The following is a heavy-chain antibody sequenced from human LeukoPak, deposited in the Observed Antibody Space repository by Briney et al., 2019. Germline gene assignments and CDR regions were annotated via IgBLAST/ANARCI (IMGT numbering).Heavy chain of an antibody. Sequence: GASVKVSCKASGYTFTGYYMHWVRQAPGQGLEWMGWINPNSGGTNYAQKFQGRVTMTRDTSISTAYMELSRLRSDDTAVYYCARLGLPSWSMRGYFDYWGQGTLVTVSS. J-gene: IGHJ4*02. CDR2: INPNSGGT. CDR1: GYTFTGYY. V-gene: IGHV1-2*02. CDR3: ARLGLPSWSMRGYFDY. D-gene: IGHD2-8*01.